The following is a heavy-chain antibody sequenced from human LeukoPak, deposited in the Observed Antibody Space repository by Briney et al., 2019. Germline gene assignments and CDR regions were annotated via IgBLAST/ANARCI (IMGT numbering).Heavy chain of an antibody. V-gene: IGHV4-34*01. D-gene: IGHD3-10*01. Sequence: SETLSLTCAVYGGSYSGYYWSWIRQPPGKGLEWIGEINHSGSTNYNPSLKSRVTISVDTSKNQFSLKPSAVTAADTAVYYCARGMGVTMVRGVRYYFDYWGQGTLVTVSS. CDR1: GGSYSGYY. CDR2: INHSGST. CDR3: ARGMGVTMVRGVRYYFDY. J-gene: IGHJ4*02.